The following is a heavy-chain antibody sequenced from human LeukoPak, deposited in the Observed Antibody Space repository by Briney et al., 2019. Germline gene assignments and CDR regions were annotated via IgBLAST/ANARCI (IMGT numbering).Heavy chain of an antibody. CDR2: ISSSSSYI. D-gene: IGHD3-10*01. J-gene: IGHJ4*02. V-gene: IGHV3-21*01. Sequence: PGGSLRLSCAASGFTFSSYSMNWVRQAPGKGLEWVSSISSSSSYIYYADSVKGRFTISRDNAKNSLYLQMNGLRAEDTAVYYCATPGGRITMVRGVILPGDPYYFDYWGQGTLVTVSS. CDR1: GFTFSSYS. CDR3: ATPGGRITMVRGVILPGDPYYFDY.